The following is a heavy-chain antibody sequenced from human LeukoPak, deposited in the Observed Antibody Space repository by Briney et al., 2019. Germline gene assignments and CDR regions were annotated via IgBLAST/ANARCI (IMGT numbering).Heavy chain of an antibody. J-gene: IGHJ4*02. CDR3: ARVVYCTNGVCPDY. CDR1: GYTFTSYG. CDR2: MNPNSGNT. D-gene: IGHD2-8*01. Sequence: GASVKVSCKASGYTFTSYGISWVRQAPGQGLEWMGWMNPNSGNTGYAQKFQGRVTMTRNTSISTAYMELSSLRSEDTAVYYCARVVYCTNGVCPDYWGQGTLVTVSS. V-gene: IGHV1-8*02.